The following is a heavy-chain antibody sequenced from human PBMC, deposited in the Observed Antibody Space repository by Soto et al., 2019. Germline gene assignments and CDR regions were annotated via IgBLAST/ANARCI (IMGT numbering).Heavy chain of an antibody. Sequence: ASVKVSGKASGGTFSSYAISWVRQAPGQGLEWMGGIIPIFGTANYAQKFQGRVTITADESTSTAYMELSSLRSEDTAVYYCARVPRRYCSSTSCFLARFDPWGQGTLVTVPQ. D-gene: IGHD2-2*01. CDR3: ARVPRRYCSSTSCFLARFDP. V-gene: IGHV1-69*13. J-gene: IGHJ5*02. CDR1: GGTFSSYA. CDR2: IIPIFGTA.